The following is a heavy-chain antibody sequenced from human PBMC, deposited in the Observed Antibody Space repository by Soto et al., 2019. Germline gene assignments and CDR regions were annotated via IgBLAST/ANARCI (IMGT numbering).Heavy chain of an antibody. J-gene: IGHJ4*02. CDR1: RCGLSSYA. D-gene: IGHD3-22*01. CDR3: ASEGVVVITPGQYDY. V-gene: IGHV1-69*13. Sequence: SVKLCCKARRCGLSSYAISWVRQATGKGLEWMGGIIPIFGTANYAQKFQGRVTITADESTSTAYMELSSLRSEDTAVYYCASEGVVVITPGQYDYWGQGTLVTVSS. CDR2: IIPIFGTA.